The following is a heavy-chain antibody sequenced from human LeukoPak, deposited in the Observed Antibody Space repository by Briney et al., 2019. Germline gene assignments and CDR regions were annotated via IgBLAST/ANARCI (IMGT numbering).Heavy chain of an antibody. Sequence: SETLSLTCTVSGGSISSYYWSWIRQPPGKGLEWIGYIYYSGSTNYNPSLKSRVTISVDTSKNQFSLKLSSVTAADTAVYYCARGPSSGWTVDYWGQGTLVTVSS. CDR3: ARGPSSGWTVDY. CDR1: GGSISSYY. D-gene: IGHD6-19*01. J-gene: IGHJ4*02. CDR2: IYYSGST. V-gene: IGHV4-59*01.